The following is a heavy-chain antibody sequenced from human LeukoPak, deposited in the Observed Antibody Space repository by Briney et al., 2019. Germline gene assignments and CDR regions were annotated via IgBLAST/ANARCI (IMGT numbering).Heavy chain of an antibody. CDR2: IYYTGST. J-gene: IGHJ4*02. CDR3: ARGPGSGYYYVDY. CDR1: GFDFGRHA. D-gene: IGHD3-22*01. Sequence: GSLTLSCVASGFDFGRHAMNWIRQPPGKGLEWIGYIYYTGSTNYNPSLKSRVTISIDTSKNQFSLKVTSVTAADTAVYYCARGPGSGYYYVDYWGQGTLVTVPS. V-gene: IGHV4-59*11.